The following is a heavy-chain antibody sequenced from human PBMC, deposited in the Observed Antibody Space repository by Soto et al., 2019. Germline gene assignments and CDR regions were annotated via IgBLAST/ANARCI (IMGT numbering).Heavy chain of an antibody. CDR3: AREVGSEGVKDSSTNPYFDN. D-gene: IGHD1-1*01. CDR1: GFTFSSYW. CDR2: IKQDGSEK. J-gene: IGHJ4*02. V-gene: IGHV3-7*01. Sequence: GSLRLSCAASGFTFSSYWMCWVRQAPGKGLEWVANIKQDGSEKYYVDSVKGRFTISRDNAKNSLYLQMNSLRAEGAAWDYCAREVGSEGVKDSSTNPYFDNWGQESLVAIAS.